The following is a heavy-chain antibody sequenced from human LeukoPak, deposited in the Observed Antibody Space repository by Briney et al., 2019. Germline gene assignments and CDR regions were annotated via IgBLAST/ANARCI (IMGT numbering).Heavy chain of an antibody. CDR2: IRGDVGST. CDR1: GFTFDAFG. J-gene: IGHJ4*02. CDR3: ARVWAWGSGNYFDN. Sequence: GGSLRLSCAASGFTFDAFGMICVREAPGKGLEGVSAIRGDVGSTGYADSVKGRSTISRANAKTSLYLQMNSLRVEDTALYYCARVWAWGSGNYFDNWGQGTLVTVSS. D-gene: IGHD7-27*01. V-gene: IGHV3-20*04.